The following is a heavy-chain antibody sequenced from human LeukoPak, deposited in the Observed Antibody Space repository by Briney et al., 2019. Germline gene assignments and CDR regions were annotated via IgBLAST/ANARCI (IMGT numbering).Heavy chain of an antibody. CDR1: GGSFSGYY. V-gene: IGHV4-34*01. CDR2: INHSGST. D-gene: IGHD3-3*01. J-gene: IGHJ5*02. Sequence: KPSETLSLTCAVYGGSFSGYYWSWIRQPPGKGLEWIGEINHSGSTNYNPSLKSRVTISVDTSKNQFSLKLSSVTAADTAVYYCAGSTTGYDFWSGYYSNWFDPWGQGTLVTVSS. CDR3: AGSTTGYDFWSGYYSNWFDP.